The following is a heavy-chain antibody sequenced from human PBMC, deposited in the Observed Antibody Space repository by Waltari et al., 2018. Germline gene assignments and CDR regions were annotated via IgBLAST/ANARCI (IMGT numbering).Heavy chain of an antibody. V-gene: IGHV3-48*04. CDR3: APYGRRQASDY. Sequence: EVQLVESGGGLVQPGGSLRLSCAASGFTFSSYSMNWVRQAPGKGLEWVSDIRSSSSTIYYAASVKGRFTISRDNAKNSLYLQMNSLRAEDTAVYYCAPYGRRQASDYWGQGTLVTVSS. CDR1: GFTFSSYS. CDR2: IRSSSSTI. J-gene: IGHJ4*02. D-gene: IGHD4-17*01.